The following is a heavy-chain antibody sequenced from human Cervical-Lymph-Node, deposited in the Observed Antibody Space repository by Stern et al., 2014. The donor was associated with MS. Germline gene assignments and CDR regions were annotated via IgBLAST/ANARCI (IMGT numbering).Heavy chain of an antibody. CDR3: ARRPSIAMAGQNNWYFDL. V-gene: IGHV2-26*01. Sequence: QVTLRESGPVLVQPTETLTLTCTVSGFSLRPGAMGVSWIRQAPGKALEWLGHIFSNDEKSYTTSLKNRLTISKDTSKSQVVLILANMDPVDTATYYCARRPSIAMAGQNNWYFDLWGRGTLVTVSS. D-gene: IGHD6-19*01. CDR1: GFSLRPGAMG. J-gene: IGHJ2*01. CDR2: IFSNDEK.